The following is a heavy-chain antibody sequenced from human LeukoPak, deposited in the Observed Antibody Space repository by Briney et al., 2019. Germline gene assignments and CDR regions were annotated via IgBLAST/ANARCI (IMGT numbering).Heavy chain of an antibody. Sequence: SQTLSLTCTVSGGSISSGSYYWSWIRQPAGKGLEWIGRIYTSGSTNYNPSLKSRVTISVDTSKNQFSLKLSSVIAADTAVYYCATRPVAGKGGYYFDYWGQGTLVTVSS. CDR2: IYTSGST. CDR3: ATRPVAGKGGYYFDY. D-gene: IGHD6-19*01. CDR1: GGSISSGSYY. J-gene: IGHJ4*02. V-gene: IGHV4-61*02.